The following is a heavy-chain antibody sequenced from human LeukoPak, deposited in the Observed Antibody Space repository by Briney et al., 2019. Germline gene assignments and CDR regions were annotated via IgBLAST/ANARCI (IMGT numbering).Heavy chain of an antibody. D-gene: IGHD3-22*01. Sequence: GGSLRLSCAASGFTFSSYSMNWVRQAPGKGLEWVSSISSSSSYIYYADSVKGRFTISRDNAKNSLYLQMNSLRAGDTAVYYCARDSGVTYYYDSSGYSDAFDIWGQGTMVTVSP. CDR1: GFTFSSYS. J-gene: IGHJ3*02. V-gene: IGHV3-21*01. CDR3: ARDSGVTYYYDSSGYSDAFDI. CDR2: ISSSSSYI.